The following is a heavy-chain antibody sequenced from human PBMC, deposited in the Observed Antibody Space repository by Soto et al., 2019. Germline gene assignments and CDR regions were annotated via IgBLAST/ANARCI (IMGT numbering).Heavy chain of an antibody. Sequence: GESLKISCKGSGYSFSSYWSGWVRQMPGKGLEWMGIIYPGDSDTRYSPSFQGQVSISVDKSISTAYLQWSSLKASDTATYYCAIPGRSDYYYGGFHIWGQGTKVTV. CDR1: GYSFSSYW. J-gene: IGHJ3*02. CDR2: IYPGDSDT. D-gene: IGHD3-22*01. V-gene: IGHV5-51*01. CDR3: AIPGRSDYYYGGFHI.